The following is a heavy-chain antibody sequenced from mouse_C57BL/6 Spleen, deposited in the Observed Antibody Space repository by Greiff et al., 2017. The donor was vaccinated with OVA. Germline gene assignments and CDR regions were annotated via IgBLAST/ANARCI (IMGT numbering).Heavy chain of an antibody. CDR3: GRGERPIDY. Sequence: EVMLVESEGGLVQPGSSMKLSCTASGFTFSDYYMAWVRQVPEKGLEWVANINYDGSSTYYLDSLKSRFIISRDNATNILYLQMSSLKSEDKATYYCGRGERPIDYWGQGTTVTVSS. J-gene: IGHJ4*01. CDR1: GFTFSDYY. CDR2: INYDGSST. V-gene: IGHV5-16*01.